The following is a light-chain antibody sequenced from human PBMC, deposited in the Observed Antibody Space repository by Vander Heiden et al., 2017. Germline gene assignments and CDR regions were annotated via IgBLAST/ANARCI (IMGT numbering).Light chain of an antibody. CDR1: QDISNY. CDR2: DAS. CDR3: QQYDNLPLT. V-gene: IGKV1-33*01. Sequence: DIQMTQSPSSLSASVGDRVTITCQASQDISNYLNWYQQKPGKAPQLLIYDASNFETGVPSRFSGSGSGTDFTFTISSLHPEDIATYYCQQYDNLPLTFGGGTKVEIK. J-gene: IGKJ4*01.